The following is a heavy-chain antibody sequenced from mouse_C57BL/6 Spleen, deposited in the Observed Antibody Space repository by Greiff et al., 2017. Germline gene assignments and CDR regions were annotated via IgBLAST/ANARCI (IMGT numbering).Heavy chain of an antibody. D-gene: IGHD2-1*01. Sequence: QVQLQQPGAELVMPGASVKLSCKASGYTFTSYWMHWVKQRPGQGLEWIGEIDPSDSYTNYNQKFKGKSTLTVDKSSSPAYMQLSSLTSEDSAVYYCARNYGNYGFDYWGQGTTLTVSS. CDR1: GYTFTSYW. CDR2: IDPSDSYT. CDR3: ARNYGNYGFDY. V-gene: IGHV1-69*01. J-gene: IGHJ2*01.